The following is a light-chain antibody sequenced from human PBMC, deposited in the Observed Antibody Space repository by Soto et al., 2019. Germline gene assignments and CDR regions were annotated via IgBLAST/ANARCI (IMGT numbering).Light chain of an antibody. Sequence: EIVMTQSPATLSVSPGERFTLSCRASPSVSSYLAWYQQKPGQAPRLLIYDASNRATGIPARFSGSGSGTDFTLTITRLEPEDFAVYYCQQYGGSPITFGLGTRLEI. CDR3: QQYGGSPIT. CDR2: DAS. J-gene: IGKJ5*01. V-gene: IGKV3-11*01. CDR1: PSVSSY.